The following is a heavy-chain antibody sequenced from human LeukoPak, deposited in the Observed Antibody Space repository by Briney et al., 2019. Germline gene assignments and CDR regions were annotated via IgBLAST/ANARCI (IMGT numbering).Heavy chain of an antibody. CDR3: ARSHSGSLRAPFDH. D-gene: IGHD3-22*01. Sequence: ASVKVSCKASGYIFSNCGVTWVRQAPGQGLEWMAWISPYKGDTKYAQKFQGRVTVTADTSTATVYMELRSLRSDDTAIYYCARSHSGSLRAPFDHWGQGTLVTVST. CDR1: GYIFSNCG. J-gene: IGHJ4*02. V-gene: IGHV1-18*01. CDR2: ISPYKGDT.